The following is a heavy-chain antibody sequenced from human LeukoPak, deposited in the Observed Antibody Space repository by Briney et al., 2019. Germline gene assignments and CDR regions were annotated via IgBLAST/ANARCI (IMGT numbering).Heavy chain of an antibody. J-gene: IGHJ4*02. Sequence: PSETLSLTCTVSGGSVSSGSYYWSWIRQPPGKGLEWIGYIYYSGSTNYNPSLKSRVTISVDTSKNQFSLKLSSVTAADTAVYYCARGTQWELPGDYWGQGTLVTVSS. V-gene: IGHV4-61*01. CDR1: GGSVSSGSYY. CDR3: ARGTQWELPGDY. D-gene: IGHD1-26*01. CDR2: IYYSGST.